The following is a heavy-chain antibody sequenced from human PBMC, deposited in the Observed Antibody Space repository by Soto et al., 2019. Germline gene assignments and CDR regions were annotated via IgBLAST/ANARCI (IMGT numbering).Heavy chain of an antibody. D-gene: IGHD2-2*01. Sequence: SVKVSCKASGGTFSSYAISWVRQAPGQGLEWMGGIIPIFGTANYAQKFQGRVTITADKSTSTAYMELSSLRSEDTAVYYCARVARVYCSSTSCYLSRLGYYHYYGMDGWGQGTTVTVSS. CDR2: IIPIFGTA. V-gene: IGHV1-69*06. CDR1: GGTFSSYA. J-gene: IGHJ6*02. CDR3: ARVARVYCSSTSCYLSRLGYYHYYGMDG.